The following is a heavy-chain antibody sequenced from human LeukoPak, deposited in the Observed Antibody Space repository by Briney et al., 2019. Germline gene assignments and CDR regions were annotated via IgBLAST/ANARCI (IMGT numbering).Heavy chain of an antibody. CDR2: ISAYNGNT. CDR3: ARDPGSSEIDFWSGYYTSYYYYYYMDV. J-gene: IGHJ6*03. D-gene: IGHD3-3*01. V-gene: IGHV1-18*01. Sequence: ASVKVSCKASGYTFTSYGISWVRQAPGQGLEWMGWISAYNGNTNYAQKLQGRVTMTTDTSTSTAYMELRSLRSDDTAVYYCARDPGSSEIDFWSGYYTSYYYYYYMDVWGKGTTVTVSS. CDR1: GYTFTSYG.